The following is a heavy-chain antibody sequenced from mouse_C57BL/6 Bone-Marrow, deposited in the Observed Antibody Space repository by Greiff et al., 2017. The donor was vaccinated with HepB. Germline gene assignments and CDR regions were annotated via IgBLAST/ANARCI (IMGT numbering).Heavy chain of an antibody. CDR2: IDPSDSET. V-gene: IGHV1-52*01. D-gene: IGHD4-1*01. Sequence: LQQPGAELVRPGSSVKLSCKASGYTFTSYWMHWVKQRPIQGLEWIGNIDPSDSETHYNQKFKDKATLTVDKSSSTAYMQLSSLTSEDSAVYYCALGRDAMDYWGQGTSVTVSS. J-gene: IGHJ4*01. CDR1: GYTFTSYW. CDR3: ALGRDAMDY.